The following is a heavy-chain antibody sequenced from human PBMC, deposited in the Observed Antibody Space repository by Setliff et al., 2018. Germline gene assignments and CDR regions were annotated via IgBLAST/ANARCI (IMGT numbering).Heavy chain of an antibody. CDR3: ARDGGGDSDAFDI. D-gene: IGHD3-16*01. CDR1: GYTFTGYY. V-gene: IGHV1-2*06. Sequence: ASVKVSCKASGYTFTGYYMYWVRQAPGQGLEWMGRINPSSGAIIYAQKFQGRVTMTSDTSISTAYMELGRLRSDDTAVYFCARDGGGDSDAFDIWGQGTMVTVS. CDR2: INPSSGAI. J-gene: IGHJ3*02.